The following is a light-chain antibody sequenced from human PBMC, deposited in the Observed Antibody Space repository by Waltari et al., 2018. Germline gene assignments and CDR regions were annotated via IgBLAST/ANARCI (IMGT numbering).Light chain of an antibody. Sequence: DIQVTQSPSSVSASIGDRVTITCQASQAIRNYLNWYQQKPGKAPKLLIYDGSNLETGVTSRFSGSGSGTDFSFTISSLQPEDIATYYCQLFDDPPSYTFGQGTKVEMK. CDR3: QLFDDPPSYT. V-gene: IGKV1-33*01. CDR1: QAIRNY. J-gene: IGKJ2*01. CDR2: DGS.